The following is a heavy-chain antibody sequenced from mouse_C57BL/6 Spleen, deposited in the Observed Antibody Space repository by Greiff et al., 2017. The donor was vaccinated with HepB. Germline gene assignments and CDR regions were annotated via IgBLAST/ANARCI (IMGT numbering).Heavy chain of an antibody. V-gene: IGHV1-69*01. Sequence: QVQLQQPGAELVMPGASVKLSCKASGYTFTSYWMHWVKQRPGQGLEWIGEIDPSDSYTNYNQKFKGKSTLTVDKSSSTAYMQLSSLTSEDSAVYYCARMRLGNSYAMDYWGQGTSVTVSS. D-gene: IGHD2-1*01. CDR2: IDPSDSYT. J-gene: IGHJ4*01. CDR1: GYTFTSYW. CDR3: ARMRLGNSYAMDY.